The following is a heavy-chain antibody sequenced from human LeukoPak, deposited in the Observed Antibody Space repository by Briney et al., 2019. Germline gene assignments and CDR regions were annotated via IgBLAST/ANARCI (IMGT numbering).Heavy chain of an antibody. D-gene: IGHD3-22*01. CDR1: GFTFSNAW. CDR3: TTDYYDSSGYVF. J-gene: IGHJ4*02. Sequence: GGSLRLSCAASGFTFSNAWMNWVRQAPGKGLEWVGRIKTKTAGGTIDYTAPVKGRFTISRDDSKNMLYLQMNSLKTEDTAVYFCTTDYYDSSGYVFWGQGTLVTVSS. V-gene: IGHV3-15*07. CDR2: IKTKTAGGTI.